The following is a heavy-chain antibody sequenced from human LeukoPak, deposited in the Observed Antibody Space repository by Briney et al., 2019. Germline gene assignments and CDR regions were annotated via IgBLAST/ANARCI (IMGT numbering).Heavy chain of an antibody. J-gene: IGHJ4*02. CDR3: ARGTSIAVAVTDY. D-gene: IGHD6-19*01. Sequence: ASVKVSCKASGYTFTGYYMHWVRQAPGQGLEWMGWINPNSGGTNYAQKFQGRVTMTRDTSISTAYMELSRLRSDDTAVYYCARGTSIAVAVTDYWGQGTLVTVSS. CDR1: GYTFTGYY. CDR2: INPNSGGT. V-gene: IGHV1-2*02.